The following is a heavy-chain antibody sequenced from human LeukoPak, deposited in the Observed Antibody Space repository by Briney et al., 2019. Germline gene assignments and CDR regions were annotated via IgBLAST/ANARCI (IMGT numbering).Heavy chain of an antibody. D-gene: IGHD2-21*01. CDR3: ARDAALWSYGMDV. V-gene: IGHV3-7*01. Sequence: PGGSLRLSCAASGFTFSSYAMSWVRQAPGKGLEWVANIKQDGSEKYYVDSVKGRFTISRDNAKNSLYLQMNSLRAEDTAVYYCARDAALWSYGMDVWGQGTTVTVSS. CDR2: IKQDGSEK. J-gene: IGHJ6*02. CDR1: GFTFSSYA.